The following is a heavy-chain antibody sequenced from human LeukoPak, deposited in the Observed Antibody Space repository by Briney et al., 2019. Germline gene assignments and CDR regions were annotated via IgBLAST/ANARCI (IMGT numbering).Heavy chain of an antibody. J-gene: IGHJ4*02. D-gene: IGHD3-22*01. CDR2: IVVGSGNT. V-gene: IGHV1-58*01. CDR1: GFTFTSSA. Sequence: GASVKVSCKASGFTFTSSAVQWVRQARGQRLEWIGWIVVGSGNTNYAQKFQERVTITRDMSTSTAYMELSSLRSEDTAVYYCASTHYYDSSGRYTRLDYWGQGTLVTVSS. CDR3: ASTHYYDSSGRYTRLDY.